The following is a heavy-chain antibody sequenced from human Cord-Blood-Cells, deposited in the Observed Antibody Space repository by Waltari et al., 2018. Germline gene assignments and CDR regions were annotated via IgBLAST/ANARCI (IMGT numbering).Heavy chain of an antibody. CDR2: IIPIFGTA. CDR3: ATRGAARSDY. D-gene: IGHD5-12*01. J-gene: IGHJ4*02. CDR1: GGTFRSYA. V-gene: IGHV1-69*01. Sequence: QVQLVQSGADVKKPGSSVKVSCKASGGTFRSYASSWVRQAPGHGLEWMGGIIPIFGTANYAQKFQGRVTITADESTSTAYMELSSLRSEDTAVYYCATRGAARSDYWGQGTLVTVSS.